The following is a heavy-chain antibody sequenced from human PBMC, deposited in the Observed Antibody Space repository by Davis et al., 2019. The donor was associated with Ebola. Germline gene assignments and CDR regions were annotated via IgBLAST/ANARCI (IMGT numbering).Heavy chain of an antibody. CDR1: GFTFEDDA. Sequence: GESLKISCAASGFTFEDDAMHWVRQAPGKGLEWVPLISGHGDKTDYADSVKSRFTISRDNSKNSLYLQMNSLRSEDTAFYYCVKDRRSSGWVYYFDHWGQGALVTVSS. J-gene: IGHJ4*02. CDR3: VKDRRSSGWVYYFDH. V-gene: IGHV3-43*02. D-gene: IGHD6-25*01. CDR2: ISGHGDKT.